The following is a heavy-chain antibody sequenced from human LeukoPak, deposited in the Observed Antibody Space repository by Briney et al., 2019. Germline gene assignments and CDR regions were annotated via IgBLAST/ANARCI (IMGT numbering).Heavy chain of an antibody. V-gene: IGHV3-23*01. J-gene: IGHJ1*01. D-gene: IGHD5-24*01. CDR3: AKDKRWLQVLYFQH. Sequence: GGSLRLSCAASGFTVRSSYMAWVRQAPGKGLEWVSAISGSGGSTYYADSVKGRFTIFRDNSKNTLYLQMNSLRAEDTAVYYCAKDKRWLQVLYFQHWGQGTLVTVSS. CDR2: ISGSGGST. CDR1: GFTVRSSY.